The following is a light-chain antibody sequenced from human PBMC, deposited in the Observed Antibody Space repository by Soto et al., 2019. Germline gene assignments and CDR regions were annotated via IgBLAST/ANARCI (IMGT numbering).Light chain of an antibody. V-gene: IGLV1-40*01. CDR1: SSNIGANYD. Sequence: QSVLTQPTSVSGAPGQTGTISCTGSSSNIGANYDVNWYQQLPGTAPKVLIYGNTNRPSGVPDRFSASKSGTSASLAITGLQAEDEADYYCQSHDTKLDSVVFGGGTQLTVL. CDR3: QSHDTKLDSVV. J-gene: IGLJ2*01. CDR2: GNT.